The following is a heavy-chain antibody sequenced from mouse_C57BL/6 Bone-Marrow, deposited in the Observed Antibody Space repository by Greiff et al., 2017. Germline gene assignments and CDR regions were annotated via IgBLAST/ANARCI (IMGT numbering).Heavy chain of an antibody. J-gene: IGHJ3*01. V-gene: IGHV1-50*01. CDR2: IEPSDSYT. CDR1: GYTFTSYW. D-gene: IGHD2-14*01. CDR3: ARGVRRRGAWFAF. Sequence: QVQLQQPGAEPVKPGASVKLFCKASGYTFTSYWMQWVKQRPGQGLEWIGEIEPSDSYTYYNQKFKGKATLTVDTSSSTAYMQRSSLTSEASAVSYCARGVRRRGAWFAFGGRGTGVTVTA.